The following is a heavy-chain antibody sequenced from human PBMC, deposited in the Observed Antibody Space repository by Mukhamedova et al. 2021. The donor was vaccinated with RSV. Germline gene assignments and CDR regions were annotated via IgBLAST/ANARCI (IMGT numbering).Heavy chain of an antibody. D-gene: IGHD2-2*01. Sequence: GSTYYNPSLKSRVTISVDTSKNQFSLKLSSVTAADTAVYYCARALVVPAINCFDPLGQGTLVTVSS. V-gene: IGHV4-30-2*05. CDR2: GST. J-gene: IGHJ5*02. CDR3: ARALVVPAINCFDP.